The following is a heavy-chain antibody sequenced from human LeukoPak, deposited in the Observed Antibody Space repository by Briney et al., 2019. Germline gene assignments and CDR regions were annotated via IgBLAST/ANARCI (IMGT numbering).Heavy chain of an antibody. CDR3: ATWKDKAAVS. J-gene: IGHJ5*02. D-gene: IGHD6-13*01. CDR1: GFVFSSYE. V-gene: IGHV3-23*01. CDR2: ISSSGGGT. Sequence: PGGSLRLSCAASGFVFSSYEMIWVRQAPGKGLEWVSAISSSGGGTYYADSVKGRFTISRDNSKNTLYLQMNSLRGEDTAVYYCATWKDKAAVSWGQGTLVTVSS.